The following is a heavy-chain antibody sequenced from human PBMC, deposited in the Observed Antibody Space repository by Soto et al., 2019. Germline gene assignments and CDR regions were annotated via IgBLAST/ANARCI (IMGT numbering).Heavy chain of an antibody. D-gene: IGHD3-22*01. V-gene: IGHV4-31*03. CDR2: VYDSGST. CDR3: ARRITMVVGTYACDV. J-gene: IGHJ3*01. Sequence: QVQLQESGPGLVKPSQTLSLTCTVSGGPISSGGYYWSWIRQHPGKGLEWIGYVYDSGSTYYNPSLNSRVTISVDTSKTQFSLKRSSVTAADTSVYYCARRITMVVGTYACDVWGQGTMDTVSS. CDR1: GGPISSGGYY.